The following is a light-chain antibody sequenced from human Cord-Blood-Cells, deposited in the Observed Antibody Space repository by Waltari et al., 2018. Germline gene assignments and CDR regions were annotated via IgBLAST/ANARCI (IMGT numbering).Light chain of an antibody. CDR1: SSAVGCYNL. V-gene: IGLV2-23*01. J-gene: IGLJ3*02. CDR2: EGS. Sequence: QSALTQPASVSGSPGQSITISCTGTSSAVGCYNLFSWYQPHPGKAPKLMIYEGSKRPSGVSNRFSGSKSGNTASLTISGLQAEDEADYYCCSYAGSSTWVFGGGTKLTVL. CDR3: CSYAGSSTWV.